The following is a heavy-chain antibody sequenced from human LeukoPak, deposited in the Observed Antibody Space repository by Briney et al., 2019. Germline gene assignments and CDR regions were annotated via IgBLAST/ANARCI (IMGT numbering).Heavy chain of an antibody. CDR1: GFPFSNYG. J-gene: IGHJ4*02. Sequence: GGPLRLSCAASGFPFSNYGMHWVRQAPGKGLEWVAVIWYDGSNKYYADSVKGRFTISRDNSKNTLYLQMNSLRAEDTAVYYCAGNYGPYYFDYWGQGTLVTVSS. V-gene: IGHV3-33*01. CDR3: AGNYGPYYFDY. CDR2: IWYDGSNK. D-gene: IGHD3-10*01.